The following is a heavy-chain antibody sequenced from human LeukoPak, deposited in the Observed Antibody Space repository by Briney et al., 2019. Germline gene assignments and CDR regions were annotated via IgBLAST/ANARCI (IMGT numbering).Heavy chain of an antibody. D-gene: IGHD2-21*01. Sequence: PSETLSLTCTVSGGSISSGDYYWGWIRQPPGKGLEWIGYIYYSGNTYYNPSLKSRVTISLDTSKKQLSLKVSSVTAADTAVYYCARVRGGVVDHWGQGTLVTVSS. J-gene: IGHJ4*02. CDR1: GGSISSGDYY. CDR3: ARVRGGVVDH. V-gene: IGHV4-30-4*01. CDR2: IYYSGNT.